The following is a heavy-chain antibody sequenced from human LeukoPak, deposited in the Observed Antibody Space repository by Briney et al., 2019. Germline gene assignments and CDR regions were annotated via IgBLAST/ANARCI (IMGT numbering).Heavy chain of an antibody. J-gene: IGHJ4*02. D-gene: IGHD5-18*01. Sequence: GGSLRLSCAASGFTFSNYWMSWVRQAPGKGLEWVANIKQDGSEKCYVDSVKGRFTISRDNAKNSLYLQMNSLRAEDTAVYYCARDPHTALDYWGQGTLVTVSS. CDR2: IKQDGSEK. CDR3: ARDPHTALDY. V-gene: IGHV3-7*01. CDR1: GFTFSNYW.